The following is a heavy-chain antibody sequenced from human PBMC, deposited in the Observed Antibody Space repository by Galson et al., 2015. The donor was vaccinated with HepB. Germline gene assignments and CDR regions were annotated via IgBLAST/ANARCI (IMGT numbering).Heavy chain of an antibody. V-gene: IGHV3-30*18. D-gene: IGHD2-2*02. J-gene: IGHJ6*03. Sequence: SLRLSCAASGFTFSSYGMHWVRQAPGKGLEWVAVVLYDGSNEYYADSVKGRFTISRDNPKSTLYLQMNSLRAEDTAVYYCANLYCSSRSCYNSVSSKYQYYYYMDVWGKGTTVTVSS. CDR2: VLYDGSNE. CDR3: ANLYCSSRSCYNSVSSKYQYYYYMDV. CDR1: GFTFSSYG.